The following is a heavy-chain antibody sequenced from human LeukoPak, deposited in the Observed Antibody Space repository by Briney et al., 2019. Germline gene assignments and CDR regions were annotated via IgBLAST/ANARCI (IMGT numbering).Heavy chain of an antibody. D-gene: IGHD5-12*01. CDR2: ISTSSGTI. CDR1: GFTFSSYS. J-gene: IGHJ4*02. Sequence: GGSLRLSCAASGFTFSSYSMNWVRQAPGKGLEWVSYISTSSGTIYYTDSVKGRFSISRDNAKNSLYLQMNSLRDEDTAVYYCARDRGGYVFFDYWGQGTLVTVSS. CDR3: ARDRGGYVFFDY. V-gene: IGHV3-48*02.